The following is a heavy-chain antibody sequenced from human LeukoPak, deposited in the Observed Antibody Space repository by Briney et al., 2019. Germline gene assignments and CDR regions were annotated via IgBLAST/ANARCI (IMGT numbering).Heavy chain of an antibody. J-gene: IGHJ4*02. Sequence: ASVKVSCKASGYTFTGYYMHWVRQAPGQGPEWMGWINPSSGGTNYAQKFQGRVTMTRDTSISTAYMELSRLRSDDTAVYYCASGVVDSPNDYWGQGTLVTVSS. D-gene: IGHD2-2*01. CDR2: INPSSGGT. CDR3: ASGVVDSPNDY. CDR1: GYTFTGYY. V-gene: IGHV1-2*02.